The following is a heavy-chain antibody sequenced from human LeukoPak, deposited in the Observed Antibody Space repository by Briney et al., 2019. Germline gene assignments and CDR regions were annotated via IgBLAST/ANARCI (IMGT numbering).Heavy chain of an antibody. Sequence: GGSLRLSCAASGITFNNYAMSWVRQAPGKGLEWVSDISGSGGVTHYADSVKGRFTISRDNSKNTLYLQMNSLRAEDTAVYYCAKSVGWVKYYFDYWGHGALVTVSS. CDR3: AKSVGWVKYYFDY. CDR1: GITFNNYA. D-gene: IGHD6-19*01. CDR2: ISGSGGVT. V-gene: IGHV3-23*01. J-gene: IGHJ4*01.